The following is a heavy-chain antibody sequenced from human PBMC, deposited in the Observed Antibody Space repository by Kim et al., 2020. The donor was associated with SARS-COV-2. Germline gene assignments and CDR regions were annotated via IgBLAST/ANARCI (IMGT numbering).Heavy chain of an antibody. V-gene: IGHV4-39*01. CDR3: ARLGSGYSSSYYGIDY. J-gene: IGHJ4*02. D-gene: IGHD6-13*01. Sequence: SLKDRVTISADTTKNQFALRLSCVTAADTAVYYCARLGSGYSSSYYGIDYWGQGTLVTVSS.